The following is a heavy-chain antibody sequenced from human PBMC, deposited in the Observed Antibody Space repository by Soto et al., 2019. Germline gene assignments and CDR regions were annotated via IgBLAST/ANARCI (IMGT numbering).Heavy chain of an antibody. Sequence: SETLSLTCAVYGGSFSGYYWSWIRQPPGKGLEWIGEINHSGSTNYNPSLKSRVTISVDTSKNQFSLKLSSVTAADTAVYYCARGPYGDLDYWGQGTLVTVSS. CDR2: INHSGST. CDR3: ARGPYGDLDY. D-gene: IGHD4-17*01. J-gene: IGHJ4*02. CDR1: GGSFSGYY. V-gene: IGHV4-34*01.